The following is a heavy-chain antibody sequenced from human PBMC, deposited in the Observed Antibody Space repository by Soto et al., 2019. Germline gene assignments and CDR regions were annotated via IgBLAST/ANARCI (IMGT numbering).Heavy chain of an antibody. CDR1: GGSIRSSNW. J-gene: IGHJ6*02. Sequence: PSETLSLTCAFSGGSIRSSNWWSWVRQPPGEGLEWIGAIYHSRSTNYNPSLKSRVTVSVAKSKNQFSLKLGSVTAADTAVYYCARDRLVPRTPGIAAAGISTWGLTPYYYYGMDVWGQGTTVTVSS. CDR2: IYHSRST. D-gene: IGHD6-13*01. CDR3: ARDRLVPRTPGIAAAGISTWGLTPYYYYGMDV. V-gene: IGHV4-4*02.